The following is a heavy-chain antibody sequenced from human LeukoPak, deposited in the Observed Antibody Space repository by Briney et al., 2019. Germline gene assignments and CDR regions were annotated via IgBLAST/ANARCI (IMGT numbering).Heavy chain of an antibody. CDR3: ASLGYGSGSQGALDYGSDY. D-gene: IGHD3-10*01. J-gene: IGHJ4*02. CDR2: IYYSGST. Sequence: SETLSLTCTVSGGSISGYYWSWVRQPPGKGLEWIGYIYYSGSTNYNPSLKSRVTISVDTSKNQFSLKLHSVTAADTAVYYCASLGYGSGSQGALDYGSDYWGQGTLVTVSS. V-gene: IGHV4-59*01. CDR1: GGSISGYY.